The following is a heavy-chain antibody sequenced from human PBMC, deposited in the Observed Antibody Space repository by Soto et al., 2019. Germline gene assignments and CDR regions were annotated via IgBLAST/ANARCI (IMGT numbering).Heavy chain of an antibody. D-gene: IGHD2-2*01. CDR3: AKGDCSSTSCYAGILYYYGMDV. CDR2: IYYSGNT. J-gene: IGHJ6*02. CDR1: GGSINSDAYY. V-gene: IGHV4-30-4*01. Sequence: PSETLSLTCTVSGGSINSDAYYWSWIRQPPGKGLEWIGNIYYSGNTYYNPSLKSRVAISLDTSKNQFTLRLSSVTAADTAVYYCAKGDCSSTSCYAGILYYYGMDVWGQGTTVTVSS.